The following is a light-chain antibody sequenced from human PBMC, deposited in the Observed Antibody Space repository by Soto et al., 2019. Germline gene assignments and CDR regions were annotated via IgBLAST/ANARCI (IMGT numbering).Light chain of an antibody. CDR1: SSNIGAGYD. V-gene: IGLV1-40*01. Sequence: QSVLTQPPSVSGAPGQSVTISCIGSSSNIGAGYDAQWYQQLPGTAPKPLIYGNNNRPSGVSDRFSGSKSGTSASLAITGLQAEDEADYYCHSYDISLTGYVLGTGTKVTVL. CDR2: GNN. CDR3: HSYDISLTGYV. J-gene: IGLJ1*01.